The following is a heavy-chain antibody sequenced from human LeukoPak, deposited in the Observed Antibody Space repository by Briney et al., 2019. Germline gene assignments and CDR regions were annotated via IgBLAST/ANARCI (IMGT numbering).Heavy chain of an antibody. J-gene: IGHJ5*02. CDR2: INHSGST. CDR1: GGSFSGYY. D-gene: IGHD3-3*01. Sequence: SETLSLTCAVYGGSFSGYYWSWIRQPPGKGLEWIGEINHSGSTNYNPSLKSRVTISVDTSKNQFSLKLSSVTAADTAVYYCARRRDFWSGPCWRWFDPWGQGTLVTVSS. V-gene: IGHV4-34*01. CDR3: ARRRDFWSGPCWRWFDP.